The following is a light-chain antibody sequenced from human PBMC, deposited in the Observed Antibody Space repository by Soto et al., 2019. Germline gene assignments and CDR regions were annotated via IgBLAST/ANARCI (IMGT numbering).Light chain of an antibody. Sequence: PGDRATLSCRASPSVTNYLAWYQQKPGQPPRLLIYGAFNRAAGIPARFSGSGSGTDSTLTISSLEPEDSAVYYCQQRNIWPPVTFGQGTRLEIK. CDR3: QQRNIWPPVT. CDR1: PSVTNY. CDR2: GAF. V-gene: IGKV3-11*01. J-gene: IGKJ5*01.